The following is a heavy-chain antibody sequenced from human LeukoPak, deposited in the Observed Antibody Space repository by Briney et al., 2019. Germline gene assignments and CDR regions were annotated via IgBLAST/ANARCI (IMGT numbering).Heavy chain of an antibody. J-gene: IGHJ6*03. CDR1: GFTFSSYA. D-gene: IGHD1-7*01. V-gene: IGHV3-23*01. Sequence: GGSLRLSCAASGFTFSSYAMSWVRQAPGKGLEWVSAISGSGGSTYYADSVKGRFTISRDNSKNTLYLQMNSLRADDTAVYYCAKRRGLELTYYYHMDVWGKGTTVTVSS. CDR3: AKRRGLELTYYYHMDV. CDR2: ISGSGGST.